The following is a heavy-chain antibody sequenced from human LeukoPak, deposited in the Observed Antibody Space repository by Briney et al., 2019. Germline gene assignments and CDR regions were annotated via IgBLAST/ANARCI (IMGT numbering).Heavy chain of an antibody. J-gene: IGHJ5*02. CDR2: INHSGST. Sequence: SETLSLTCAVYAGSFSGYYWSLIRQPPGKGLEWIGEINHSGSTNYNPSLKSRVTISVDTSKNQFSLKLTSVTAADTSVYYCARRRGDGDYGPESWGQGTLVTVSS. V-gene: IGHV4-34*01. CDR3: ARRRGDGDYGPES. D-gene: IGHD4-17*01. CDR1: AGSFSGYY.